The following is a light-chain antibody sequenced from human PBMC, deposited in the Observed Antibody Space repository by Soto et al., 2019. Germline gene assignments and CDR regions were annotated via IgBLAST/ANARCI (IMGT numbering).Light chain of an antibody. CDR1: SGDIGASNY. CDR2: DVS. Sequence: QSALTQPASVSGSPGQSITISCTGTSGDIGASNYVSWYQQFPDKAPKLIIYDVSDRPSGVSTRFSGSKSGYTASLTISGLQPEDEADYYCTSYRTYSGVFGTGTKLTVL. V-gene: IGLV2-14*01. CDR3: TSYRTYSGV. J-gene: IGLJ1*01.